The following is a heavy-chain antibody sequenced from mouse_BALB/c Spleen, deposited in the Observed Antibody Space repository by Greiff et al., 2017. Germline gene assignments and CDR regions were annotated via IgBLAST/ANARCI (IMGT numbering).Heavy chain of an antibody. Sequence: LVTTGASVTISCKASGYSFTGYYMHWVKQSHGKSLEWIGYISCYNGATSYNQKFKGKATFTVDTSSSTAYMQFNSLTSEDSAVYYCARNYYGSGYFDVWGAGTTVTVSS. CDR1: GYSFTGYY. CDR2: ISCYNGAT. CDR3: ARNYYGSGYFDV. V-gene: IGHV1S34*01. J-gene: IGHJ1*01. D-gene: IGHD1-1*01.